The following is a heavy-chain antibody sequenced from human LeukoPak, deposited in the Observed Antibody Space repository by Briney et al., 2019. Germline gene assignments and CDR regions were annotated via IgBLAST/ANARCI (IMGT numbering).Heavy chain of an antibody. D-gene: IGHD1-7*01. CDR2: IYHSGST. Sequence: PSETLSLTCTVSGDSISSGYYWGWIRQPPGKGLEWIGSIYHSGSTYYNPSLKSRVTISVDTSKNQFSLKLSSVTAADTAVYYCARELPTGTTTVSTEYWGQGTLVTVSS. CDR1: GDSISSGYY. CDR3: ARELPTGTTTVSTEY. V-gene: IGHV4-38-2*02. J-gene: IGHJ4*02.